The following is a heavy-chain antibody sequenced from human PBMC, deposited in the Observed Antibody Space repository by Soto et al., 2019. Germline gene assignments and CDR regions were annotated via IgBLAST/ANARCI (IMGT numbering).Heavy chain of an antibody. CDR2: IYYSGST. CDR3: ARDPMIVVAHDAFDI. CDR1: GGSISIGDYY. V-gene: IGHV4-30-4*01. D-gene: IGHD3-22*01. Sequence: SETLSLTCTVSGGSISIGDYYWSCIRQPPGKGLEWIGYIYYSGSTYYNPSLKSRVTISVDTSKNQFSLKLSSVTAADTAVYYCARDPMIVVAHDAFDIWGQGTMVTVSS. J-gene: IGHJ3*02.